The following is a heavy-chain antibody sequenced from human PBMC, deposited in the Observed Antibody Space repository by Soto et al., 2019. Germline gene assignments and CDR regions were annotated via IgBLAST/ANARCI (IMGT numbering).Heavy chain of an antibody. CDR2: IWYDGSNK. D-gene: IGHD2-2*01. J-gene: IGHJ6*03. Sequence: KGLEWVAVIWYDGSNKYYADSVKGRFTISRDNSKNTLYLQMNSLRAEDTAVYYCARVGDASLFSASQAIRYYY. V-gene: IGHV3-33*01. CDR3: ARVGDASLFSASQAIRYYY.